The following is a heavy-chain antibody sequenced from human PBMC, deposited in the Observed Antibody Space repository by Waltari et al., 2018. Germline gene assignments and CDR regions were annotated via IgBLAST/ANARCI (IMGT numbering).Heavy chain of an antibody. CDR3: ARDMSAVANAFDI. D-gene: IGHD6-19*01. V-gene: IGHV3-48*04. Sequence: EVQLVESGGGLVQPGGSLRLSCAASGFTFSSYSMNWVRQAPGKGLEWFSYISSSSSTIYYADSVNGRFTISRDNAKNSLYLQMNSLRAEDTAVYYCARDMSAVANAFDIWGQGTMVTVSS. J-gene: IGHJ3*02. CDR1: GFTFSSYS. CDR2: ISSSSSTI.